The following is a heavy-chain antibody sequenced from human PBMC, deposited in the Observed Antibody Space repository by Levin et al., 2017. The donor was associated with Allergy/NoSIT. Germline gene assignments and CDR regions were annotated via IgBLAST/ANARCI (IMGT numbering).Heavy chain of an antibody. V-gene: IGHV3-15*01. Sequence: GESLKISCATSGFTFSNAWMIWVRQAPGKGLEWVGLIKSRAGGETTDYAAPVNGRFTISRDDSKNTLYLHMNSLTTEDTAVYYCSDSGPLTPLWGQGTLVTVSS. CDR3: SDSGPLTPL. D-gene: IGHD6-25*01. CDR1: GFTFSNAW. CDR2: IKSRAGGETT. J-gene: IGHJ4*02.